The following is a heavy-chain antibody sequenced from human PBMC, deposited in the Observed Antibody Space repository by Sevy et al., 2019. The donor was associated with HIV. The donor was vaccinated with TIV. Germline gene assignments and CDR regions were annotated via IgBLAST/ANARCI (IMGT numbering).Heavy chain of an antibody. CDR2: ISSNGGST. V-gene: IGHV3-64D*06. CDR1: GFTFSSYA. Sequence: GGSLRLSCSASGFTFSSYAMHRVRQAPGKGLEYVSAISSNGGSTYYADSVKGRFTISRDNSKNTLYLQMSSLRAEDTAVYYCVKGGGDSNYYYYYGMDVWGQGTTVTVSS. CDR3: VKGGGDSNYYYYYGMDV. J-gene: IGHJ6*02. D-gene: IGHD2-21*02.